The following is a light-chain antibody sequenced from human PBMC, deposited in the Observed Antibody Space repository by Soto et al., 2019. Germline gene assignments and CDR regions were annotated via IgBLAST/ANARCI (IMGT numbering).Light chain of an antibody. J-gene: IGKJ4*01. V-gene: IGKV3-15*01. Sequence: EKVMTQSPAALSVSPGERATLSCRASQSVNSNLAWYQRKPGQVPRLLLYGASTRATGIPARFSGSASGTEFTLTISSLQSEDSAVYYCQQYNDWPLTFGGGTKVEIK. CDR1: QSVNSN. CDR3: QQYNDWPLT. CDR2: GAS.